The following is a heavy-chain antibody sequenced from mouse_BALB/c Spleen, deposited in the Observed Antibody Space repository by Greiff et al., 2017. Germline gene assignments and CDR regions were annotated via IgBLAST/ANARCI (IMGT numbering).Heavy chain of an antibody. J-gene: IGHJ3*01. CDR2: ISYSGST. V-gene: IGHV3-8*02. D-gene: IGHD2-1*01. CDR3: ARSDYGNSWFAY. CDR1: GDSITSGY. Sequence: EVHLVESGPSLVKPSQTLSLTCSVTGDSITSGYWNWIRKFPGNKLEYMGYISYSGSTYYNPSLKSRISITRDTSKNQYYLQLNSVTTEDTATYYCARSDYGNSWFAYWGQGTLVTVSA.